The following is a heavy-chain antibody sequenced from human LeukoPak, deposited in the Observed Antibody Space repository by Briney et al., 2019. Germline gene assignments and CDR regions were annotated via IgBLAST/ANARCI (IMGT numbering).Heavy chain of an antibody. CDR1: GFTFSSYA. CDR3: APPHYYDSEGASDMDV. J-gene: IGHJ6*03. CDR2: ISSSGITI. V-gene: IGHV3-48*03. D-gene: IGHD3-10*01. Sequence: GGSLRLSCAASGFTFSSYAMNWVRQAPGKELEWVSYISSSGITIYYADSVKGRFTISRDNAKNSLYLQMNSLRAEDTAVYYCAPPHYYDSEGASDMDVWGKGTTVTVSS.